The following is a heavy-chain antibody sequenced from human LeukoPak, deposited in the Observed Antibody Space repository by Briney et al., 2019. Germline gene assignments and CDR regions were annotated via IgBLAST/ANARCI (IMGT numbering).Heavy chain of an antibody. D-gene: IGHD3-22*01. J-gene: IGHJ4*02. CDR2: IKQDGSEK. Sequence: GGSLRLSCAASGFTFSSYWMSWVRQAPGKGLEWVANIKQDGSEKYYVDSVKGRFTISRDNSKNTLYLQMNSLRAEDTAVYYCAPFSDSSGYYFEAGWGQGTLVTVSS. CDR3: APFSDSSGYYFEAG. V-gene: IGHV3-7*03. CDR1: GFTFSSYW.